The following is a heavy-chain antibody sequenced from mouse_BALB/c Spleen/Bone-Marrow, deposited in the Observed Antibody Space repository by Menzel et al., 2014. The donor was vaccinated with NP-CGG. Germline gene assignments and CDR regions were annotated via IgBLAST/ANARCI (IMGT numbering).Heavy chain of an antibody. D-gene: IGHD2-2*01. V-gene: IGHV1-54*01. CDR1: GYAFTNYL. J-gene: IGHJ3*01. CDR3: ARSRGYDVGPFAF. CDR2: INPGSGSS. Sequence: VQLQQSGAELVRPGTSVKVSCKASGYAFTNYLIEWVKQRPGQGLEWIGVINPGSGSSNYNENSKGKATLTADRSSSTAYMLLNSLTSDDSAVYFCARSRGYDVGPFAFWGQGTLVTVSA.